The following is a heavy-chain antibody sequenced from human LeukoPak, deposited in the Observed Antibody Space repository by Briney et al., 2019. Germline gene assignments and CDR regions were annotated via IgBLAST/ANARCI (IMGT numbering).Heavy chain of an antibody. J-gene: IGHJ4*02. V-gene: IGHV3-64D*09. CDR2: ITSNGGRT. D-gene: IGHD3-22*01. CDR1: GFTFSSQA. CDR3: VKGSESYYDSKSDY. Sequence: AGSLRLSCSASGFTFSSQAMHWVRQAPGKGLEYVSAITSNGGRTYYADSMKGRVTISRDNSKNTLYLQMSGLRAEDTAVYYCVKGSESYYDSKSDYWGQGTLVTVSS.